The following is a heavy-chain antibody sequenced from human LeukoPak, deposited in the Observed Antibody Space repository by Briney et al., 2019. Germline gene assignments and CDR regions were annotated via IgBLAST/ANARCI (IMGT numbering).Heavy chain of an antibody. D-gene: IGHD1-26*01. CDR3: ASRVGALDY. Sequence: GGSLRLSCAASGFPFSSFWMNWVRQAPGKGLEWVASINPDGSEKYYVDSVKGRFTISRDNAKNSLYLQMNSLRAEDTAVYYCASRVGALDYWGQGTLVTVSS. CDR2: INPDGSEK. J-gene: IGHJ4*02. CDR1: GFPFSSFW. V-gene: IGHV3-7*01.